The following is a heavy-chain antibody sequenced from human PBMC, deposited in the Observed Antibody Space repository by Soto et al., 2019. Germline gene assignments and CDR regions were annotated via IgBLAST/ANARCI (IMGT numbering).Heavy chain of an antibody. J-gene: IGHJ5*02. CDR2: ISSKSTTI. D-gene: IGHD5-18*01. Sequence: EVQPVESGGGLVQPGGSLRLSCGASGYTFVSYSMNWVRQAPGKGLEWVSYISSKSTTIYYADSVKGRFTISRDNAKNSLYLQMNSLRDEDTAIYYCARHVDTSMANRWFAPWGQGTLVTVSS. CDR3: ARHVDTSMANRWFAP. CDR1: GYTFVSYS. V-gene: IGHV3-48*02.